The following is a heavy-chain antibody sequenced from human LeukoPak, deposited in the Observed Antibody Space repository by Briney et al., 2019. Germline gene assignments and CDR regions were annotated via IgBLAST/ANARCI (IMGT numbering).Heavy chain of an antibody. CDR1: GYSINSGYY. CDR3: ASGAYTYYYMDV. J-gene: IGHJ6*03. V-gene: IGHV4-61*01. CDR2: VHDSGST. D-gene: IGHD3-10*01. Sequence: SETLSLTCTVSGYSINSGYYWGWIRQPPGKGLEWIGYVHDSGSTNYNPSLKSRVTISVDTSKNQFSLKLSSVTAADTAVYYCASGAYTYYYMDVWGKGATVTISS.